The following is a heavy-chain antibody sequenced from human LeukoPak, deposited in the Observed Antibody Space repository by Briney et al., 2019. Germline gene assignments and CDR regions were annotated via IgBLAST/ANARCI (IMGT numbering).Heavy chain of an antibody. CDR2: LNADGNSI. CDR1: GFTFSRYS. V-gene: IGHV3-74*01. Sequence: GGSLRLSCAASGFTFSRYSMNWVRQAPGKGLVWVSRLNADGNSITYADSVRGRFTISRDNAKNTVHLQMNSLRVEDTAIYFCAGAYSAYDPFDYWGQGILVTVSS. D-gene: IGHD5-12*01. CDR3: AGAYSAYDPFDY. J-gene: IGHJ4*02.